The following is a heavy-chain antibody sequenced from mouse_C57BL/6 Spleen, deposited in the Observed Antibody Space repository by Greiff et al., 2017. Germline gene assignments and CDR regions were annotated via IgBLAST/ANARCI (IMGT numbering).Heavy chain of an antibody. D-gene: IGHD2-1*01. J-gene: IGHJ2*01. CDR3: AREDGNYVDY. Sequence: QVQLQQSGAELVMPGASVKLSCKASGYTFTSYWMHWVKQRPGQGLEWIGEIDPSDSYTNYNQKFKGKSTLTVDKSSSTAYMQLSSLTAEDSAVYYCAREDGNYVDYWGQGTTRTVSS. CDR1: GYTFTSYW. CDR2: IDPSDSYT. V-gene: IGHV1-69*01.